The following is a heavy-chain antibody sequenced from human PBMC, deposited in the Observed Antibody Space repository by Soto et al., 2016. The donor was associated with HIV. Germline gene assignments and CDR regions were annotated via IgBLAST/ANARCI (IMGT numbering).Heavy chain of an antibody. CDR2: IIAIFGTA. CDR3: ARVKTTATSEESDGMDV. J-gene: IGHJ6*01. V-gene: IGHV1-69*13. D-gene: IGHD4-17*01. Sequence: QVQLVQSGAEVKKPESSVKVSCQASGGTFNNYVISWVRQAPGQGLEWMGGIIAIFGTANYAQKFQGRVTITADESTRTVYMELSSLRSEDTAVYYCARVKTTATSEESDGMDVWGQGTTVTVSS. CDR1: GGTFNNYV.